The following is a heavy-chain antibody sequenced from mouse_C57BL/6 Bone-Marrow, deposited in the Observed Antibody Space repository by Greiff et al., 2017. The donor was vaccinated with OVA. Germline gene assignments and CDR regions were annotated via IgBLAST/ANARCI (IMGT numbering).Heavy chain of an antibody. Sequence: DVHLVESGGGLVKPGGSLKLSCAASGFTFSDYGMHWVRQAPEKGLEWVAYISSGSSTIYYADTVKGRFTISRDNAKNTLFLQMTSLRSEDTAMYYCARGSNYVEAYWGQGTLVTVSA. V-gene: IGHV5-17*01. CDR2: ISSGSSTI. CDR1: GFTFSDYG. CDR3: ARGSNYVEAY. D-gene: IGHD2-5*01. J-gene: IGHJ3*01.